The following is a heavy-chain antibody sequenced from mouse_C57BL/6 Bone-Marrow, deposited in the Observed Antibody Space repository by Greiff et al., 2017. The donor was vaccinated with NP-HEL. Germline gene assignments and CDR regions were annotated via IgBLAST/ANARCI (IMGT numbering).Heavy chain of an antibody. CDR2: ISGGGGNT. CDR3: ASIYYYGSSTAYFDY. CDR1: GFTFSSYT. D-gene: IGHD1-1*01. V-gene: IGHV5-9*01. Sequence: EVQVVESGGGLVKPGGSLKLSCAASGFTFSSYTMSWVRQTPEKRLEWVATISGGGGNTYYPASVKGRFTISRDNAKNTLYLQMSSLRSEDTALYYCASIYYYGSSTAYFDYWGQGTTLTVSS. J-gene: IGHJ2*01.